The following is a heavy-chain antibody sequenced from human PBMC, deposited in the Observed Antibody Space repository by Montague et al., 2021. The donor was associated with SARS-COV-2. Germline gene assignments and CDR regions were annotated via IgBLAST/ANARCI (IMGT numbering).Heavy chain of an antibody. CDR3: ARGLPYQMVAGAIPNDSMDV. D-gene: IGHD1-1*01. V-gene: IGHV4-31*03. Sequence: TLSLTCTVSGASISSGGYYWSWLRQHPRKGLEWIGFIYYSGTTYYNPSLKSRLTISIDTSKNQFSLKLSSVTAADTAVYYCARGLPYQMVAGAIPNDSMDVWGQGTTVAVSS. CDR1: GASISSGGYY. CDR2: IYYSGTT. J-gene: IGHJ6*02.